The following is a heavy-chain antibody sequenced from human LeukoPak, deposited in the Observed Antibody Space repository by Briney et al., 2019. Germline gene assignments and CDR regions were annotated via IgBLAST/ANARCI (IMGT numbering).Heavy chain of an antibody. V-gene: IGHV3-21*01. CDR3: AREMGPTIFGVAQYFQH. CDR2: ISSSSSYI. J-gene: IGHJ1*01. D-gene: IGHD3-3*01. Sequence: PGGSLRLSCTASGFTFSSYSMTWVRQAPGKGLEWVSSISSSSSYIYYADSVKGRFTISRDNAKNSLYLQMNSLRAEDTAVYYCAREMGPTIFGVAQYFQHWGQGTLVTVSS. CDR1: GFTFSSYS.